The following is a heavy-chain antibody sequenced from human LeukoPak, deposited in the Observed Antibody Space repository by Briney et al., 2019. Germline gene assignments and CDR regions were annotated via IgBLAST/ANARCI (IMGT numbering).Heavy chain of an antibody. CDR2: ISHSGGTT. J-gene: IGHJ4*02. CDR1: GFTFSDYA. Sequence: TGGSLRLSCVASGFTFSDYAMSWVRQAPGKGLEWVSAISHSGGTTYYADSMKGRFTISRENSKNTLYLQMNSLRAEDTAVYYCAKGYQLLALSDYWGQGTLVTVSS. D-gene: IGHD2-2*01. V-gene: IGHV3-23*01. CDR3: AKGYQLLALSDY.